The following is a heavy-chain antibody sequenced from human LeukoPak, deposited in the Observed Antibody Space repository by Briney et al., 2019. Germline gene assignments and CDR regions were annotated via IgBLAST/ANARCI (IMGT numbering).Heavy chain of an antibody. CDR2: INSDGSST. V-gene: IGHV3-74*01. CDR3: AREAGVTALSNDY. Sequence: PGGSLRLSCAASGFTFSSYWMHWVRQAPGKGLVWVSRINSDGSSTNYADSVKGRFTISRDNAKNTLYLQMNSLRAEDTAVYYCAREAGVTALSNDYWGQGTLVTVSS. CDR1: GFTFSSYW. D-gene: IGHD2-21*02. J-gene: IGHJ4*02.